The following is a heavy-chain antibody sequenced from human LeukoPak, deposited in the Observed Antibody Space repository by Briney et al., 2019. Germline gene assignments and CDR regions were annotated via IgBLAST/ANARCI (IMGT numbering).Heavy chain of an antibody. J-gene: IGHJ4*02. CDR3: ARDLRGYSYGGDGY. V-gene: IGHV4-34*01. CDR1: GGSFSVNY. D-gene: IGHD5-18*01. Sequence: KPSETLSLTCAVYGGSFSVNYWSWIRQPPGKGLEWIGEINDSGSTSYNPSLKSRVTISGDASKNQLSLKLSSVTAADTAVYYCARDLRGYSYGGDGYWGQGTLVTVSS. CDR2: INDSGST.